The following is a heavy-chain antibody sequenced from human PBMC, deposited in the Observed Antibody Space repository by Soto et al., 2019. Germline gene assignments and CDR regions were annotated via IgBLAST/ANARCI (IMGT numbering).Heavy chain of an antibody. Sequence: QVQGVESGGGVVQPGGSLRLSCAASGFTFSTAAMHWVRQAPGKGLEWMAMISKGGNKKYYADSVKGRFTISSDISESTLYLQMNSLRTDDTAVYYCAREEFEAGRGHFGYWGQGTLVSVSS. J-gene: IGHJ4*02. CDR2: ISKGGNKK. CDR1: GFTFSTAA. V-gene: IGHV3-30-3*01. CDR3: AREEFEAGRGHFGY. D-gene: IGHD6-13*01.